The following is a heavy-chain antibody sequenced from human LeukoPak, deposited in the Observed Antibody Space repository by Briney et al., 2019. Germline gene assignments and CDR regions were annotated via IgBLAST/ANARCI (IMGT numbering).Heavy chain of an antibody. Sequence: ASVKVSCKASGYTFTSYGISWVRQAPGQGLEWMGWISAYNGNTNYAQKLQGRVTMTTDTSTSTAYMELRSLRSDDTAVYYCARDPHIVVVPAAICYYYYGMDVWGQGTTVTVSS. CDR2: ISAYNGNT. D-gene: IGHD2-2*01. V-gene: IGHV1-18*01. CDR3: ARDPHIVVVPAAICYYYYGMDV. J-gene: IGHJ6*02. CDR1: GYTFTSYG.